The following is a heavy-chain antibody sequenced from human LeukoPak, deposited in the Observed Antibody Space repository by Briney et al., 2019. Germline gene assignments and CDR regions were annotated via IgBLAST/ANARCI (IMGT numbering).Heavy chain of an antibody. V-gene: IGHV3-23*01. CDR2: ISGSGGST. J-gene: IGHJ4*02. Sequence: GGSLRLSCAASGFTFSSYAMSWVRQAPGKGLEWVSAISGSGGSTYYADSVKGRFTFSRDNSKNTLYLQMNSLRAEDTAVYYCAKERYYYDSSGYGGYYFDYWGQGTLVTVSS. CDR3: AKERYYYDSSGYGGYYFDY. CDR1: GFTFSSYA. D-gene: IGHD3-22*01.